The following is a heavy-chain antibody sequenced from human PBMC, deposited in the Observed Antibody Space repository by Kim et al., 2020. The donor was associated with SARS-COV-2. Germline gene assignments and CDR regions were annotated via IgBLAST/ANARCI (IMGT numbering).Heavy chain of an antibody. D-gene: IGHD2-15*01. CDR1: GFTFDDYA. CDR2: ISWNSGSI. CDR3: AKDAIGCSGGSCYLYYYYGMDV. J-gene: IGHJ6*02. V-gene: IGHV3-9*01. Sequence: GGSLRLSCAASGFTFDDYAMHWVRQAPGKGLEWVSGISWNSGSIGYADSVKGRFTISRDNAKNSLYLQMNSLRAEDTALYYCAKDAIGCSGGSCYLYYYYGMDVWGQGTTVTVSS.